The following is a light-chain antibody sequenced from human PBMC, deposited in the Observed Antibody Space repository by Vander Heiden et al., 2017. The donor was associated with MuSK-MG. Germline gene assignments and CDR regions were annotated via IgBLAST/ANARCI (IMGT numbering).Light chain of an antibody. Sequence: QSVLAQPPSVSGAPGQRVTISCTGTNSNIGAGYDVHWYQQLPGTAPKLLIYGNTNRPSGVPDRFSASKSDTSASLAISGLQADDEADYYCQSYDTALSGALFGGGTKL. V-gene: IGLV1-40*01. CDR1: NSNIGAGYD. CDR3: QSYDTALSGAL. CDR2: GNT. J-gene: IGLJ3*02.